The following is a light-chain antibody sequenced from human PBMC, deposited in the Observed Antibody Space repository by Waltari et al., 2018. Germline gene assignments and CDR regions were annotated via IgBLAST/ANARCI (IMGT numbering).Light chain of an antibody. V-gene: IGLV2-14*01. CDR3: SSYTSSSTWV. CDR1: SSDVGGYNY. Sequence: QSALTQPASVSGSPGQSITISCTGTSSDVGGYNYVSWYQQHPGKAPKLMIYDVSKRPAGVSTRFSGSKSGNTASLTIAGLRAGDEADYYCSSYTSSSTWVFGGGTKLTVL. J-gene: IGLJ3*02. CDR2: DVS.